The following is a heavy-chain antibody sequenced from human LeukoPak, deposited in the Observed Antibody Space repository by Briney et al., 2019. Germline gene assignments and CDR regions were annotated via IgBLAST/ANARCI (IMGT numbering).Heavy chain of an antibody. CDR3: ARTQNTAMAEFDY. V-gene: IGHV3-30-3*01. J-gene: IGHJ4*02. D-gene: IGHD5-18*01. CDR2: ISHDGSNK. Sequence: GGSLRLSCAASGFTFSSYAMHWVRQAPGKGLEWVAVISHDGSNKYYADSVKGRFTISRDNSKNTLYLQMNSLRAEDTAVYYCARTQNTAMAEFDYWGQGTLVTVSS. CDR1: GFTFSSYA.